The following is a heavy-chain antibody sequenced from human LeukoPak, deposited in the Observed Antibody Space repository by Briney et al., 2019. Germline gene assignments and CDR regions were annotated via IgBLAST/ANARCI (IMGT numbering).Heavy chain of an antibody. Sequence: SETLSLTCTVSGGSISSYYWSWIRQPPGKGLEWIGYIYYSGSTNYNPSLKSRVTISVDTSKNQFSLKLSSVTAADTAVYYCARGNSSSWYSYYYYMDVWGKGTTVTVSS. CDR1: GGSISSYY. V-gene: IGHV4-59*01. CDR3: ARGNSSSWYSYYYYMDV. J-gene: IGHJ6*03. D-gene: IGHD6-13*01. CDR2: IYYSGST.